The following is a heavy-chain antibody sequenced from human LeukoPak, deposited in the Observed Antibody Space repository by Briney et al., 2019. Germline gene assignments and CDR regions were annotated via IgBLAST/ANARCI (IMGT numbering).Heavy chain of an antibody. Sequence: GGSLRLSCAASGFTFSSYSMTWVRQASGKGLEWVSSISSSSSYIYYADSVKGRFTISRDNAKNSLYLQMNGLRAEDTAVYYCARTIGSYFGYWGQGTLVTVSS. CDR3: ARTIGSYFGY. CDR2: ISSSSSYI. CDR1: GFTFSSYS. D-gene: IGHD3-16*01. V-gene: IGHV3-21*01. J-gene: IGHJ4*02.